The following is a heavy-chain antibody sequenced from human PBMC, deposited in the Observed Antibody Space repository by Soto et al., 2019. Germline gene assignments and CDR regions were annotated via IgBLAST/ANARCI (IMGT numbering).Heavy chain of an antibody. CDR1: GGSISSGGYY. D-gene: IGHD3-3*01. J-gene: IGHJ6*02. CDR3: ASETFTIFGVVTYYYGMDV. CDR2: IYYSGST. V-gene: IGHV4-31*03. Sequence: QVQLQESGPGLVKPSQTLSLTCTVSGGSISSGGYYWSWIRQHPGKGLEWIGYIYYSGSTYYNPSLKSRVTISVDTSKNQFSLKLSSVTAADTAVYYCASETFTIFGVVTYYYGMDVWGQGTTVTVSS.